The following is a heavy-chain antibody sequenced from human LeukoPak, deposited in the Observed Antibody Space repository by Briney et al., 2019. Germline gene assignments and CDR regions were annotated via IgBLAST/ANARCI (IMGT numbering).Heavy chain of an antibody. Sequence: PGGSLRLSCAASGFTFSSYSMNWVRQAPGKGLEWVSSISSSSSYIYYADSVKGRFTISRDNAKNSLYLQMNSLRAEDTAVYYCARGLMTTVTTCFDYWGQGTLDTVSS. CDR2: ISSSSSYI. V-gene: IGHV3-21*01. D-gene: IGHD4-17*01. CDR3: ARGLMTTVTTCFDY. CDR1: GFTFSSYS. J-gene: IGHJ4*02.